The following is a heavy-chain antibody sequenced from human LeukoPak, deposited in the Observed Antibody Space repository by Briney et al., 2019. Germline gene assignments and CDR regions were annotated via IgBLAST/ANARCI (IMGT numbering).Heavy chain of an antibody. V-gene: IGHV4-59*08. D-gene: IGHD3-10*01. CDR3: ARRVAGSGSYYNRGLYYFDY. J-gene: IGHJ4*02. CDR1: GGSISSYY. CDR2: IYYSGST. Sequence: SETLSLTSTVSGGSISSYYWSWIRQPPGKGLEWIGYIYYSGSTNYNPSLKSRVTISVDTSKNQFSLKLSSVTAADTAVYYCARRVAGSGSYYNRGLYYFDYWGQGTLVTVSS.